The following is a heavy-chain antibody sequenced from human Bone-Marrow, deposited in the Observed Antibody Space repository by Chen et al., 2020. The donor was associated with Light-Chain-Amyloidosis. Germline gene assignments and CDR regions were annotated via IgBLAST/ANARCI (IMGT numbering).Heavy chain of an antibody. CDR1: GGSISSSSYY. Sequence: QLQLQESGPGLVKPSETLSLTCTVSGGSISSSSYYWGWIRQPPGKGLEWIGSIYYSGSTYYNPSRKSRVTISVDTSKNQFSLKLSSVTAADTAVYYCARRYYDFWSGSRGWFDPWGQGTLVTVSS. CDR3: ARRYYDFWSGSRGWFDP. J-gene: IGHJ5*02. V-gene: IGHV4-39*01. CDR2: IYYSGST. D-gene: IGHD3-3*01.